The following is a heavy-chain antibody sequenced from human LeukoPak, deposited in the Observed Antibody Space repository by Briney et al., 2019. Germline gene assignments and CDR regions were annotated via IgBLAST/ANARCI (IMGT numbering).Heavy chain of an antibody. V-gene: IGHV1-18*01. CDR1: GYTFTSYG. J-gene: IGHJ5*02. D-gene: IGHD5-18*01. Sequence: GASVKVSCKASGYTFTSYGISWVRQAPGQGLEWMGWISAYNGNTNYAQKLQGRVTMTTDTSTSTAYMELRSLRSDDTAVYYCARERFTSLYSYGPNWFDPWGQGTLVTVSS. CDR2: ISAYNGNT. CDR3: ARERFTSLYSYGPNWFDP.